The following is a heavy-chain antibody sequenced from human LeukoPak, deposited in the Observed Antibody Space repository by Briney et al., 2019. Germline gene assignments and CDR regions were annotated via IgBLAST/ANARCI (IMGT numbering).Heavy chain of an antibody. J-gene: IGHJ6*02. CDR2: IYYSGST. D-gene: IGHD3-22*01. CDR1: GGSISSYY. CDR3: ARDGNYYDSSGYYV. V-gene: IGHV4-59*12. Sequence: SETLSLTCTVSGGSISSYYWSWIRQPPGKGLEWIGYIYYSGSTYYNPSLQSRVTISVDTSKNQFSLKLSSVTAADTAVYYCARDGNYYDSSGYYVWGQGTTVTVSS.